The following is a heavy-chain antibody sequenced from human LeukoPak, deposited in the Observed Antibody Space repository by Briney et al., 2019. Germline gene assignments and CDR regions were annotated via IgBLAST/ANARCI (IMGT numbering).Heavy chain of an antibody. V-gene: IGHV1-18*01. CDR1: GYTFTSYG. J-gene: IGHJ5*02. D-gene: IGHD3-10*01. CDR2: ISAYNGNT. CDR3: ARAGYYGSGSYYKDWFDP. Sequence: GASGRVSCKASGYTFTSYGISWVRQAPGQGLEWMGWISAYNGNTNYAQKLQGRVTMTTDTSTSTAYMELRTLRSDDTAVYYCARAGYYGSGSYYKDWFDPWGQGTLVTVSS.